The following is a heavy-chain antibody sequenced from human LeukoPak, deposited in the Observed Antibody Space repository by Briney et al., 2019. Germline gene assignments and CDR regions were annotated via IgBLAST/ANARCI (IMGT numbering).Heavy chain of an antibody. CDR1: GFTFSSHW. V-gene: IGHV3-30-3*01. CDR3: AREEWYYFDY. J-gene: IGHJ4*02. Sequence: GGSLRLSCAASGFTFSSHWMSWVRQAPGKGLEWVAVISYDGSNTYYEDSVKGRFTISRDNSKNTLYLQMNSLRAEDMAVYYCAREEWYYFDYWGQGTLVTVSS. CDR2: ISYDGSNT. D-gene: IGHD3-3*01.